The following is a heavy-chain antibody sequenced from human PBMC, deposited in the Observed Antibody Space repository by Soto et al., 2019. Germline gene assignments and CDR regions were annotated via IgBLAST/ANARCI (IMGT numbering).Heavy chain of an antibody. CDR3: APTGFDY. CDR2: ISGSGDVT. CDR1: GFTFSSYD. D-gene: IGHD1-1*01. J-gene: IGHJ4*02. Sequence: GGSLRLSCAASGFTFSSYDLSWVRQAPGKGLEWVSLISGSGDVTTYADSVKGRFTISRDNSKNTLYLQMNSLRAEDTAVYYCAPTGFDYWGQGTLVTVSS. V-gene: IGHV3-23*01.